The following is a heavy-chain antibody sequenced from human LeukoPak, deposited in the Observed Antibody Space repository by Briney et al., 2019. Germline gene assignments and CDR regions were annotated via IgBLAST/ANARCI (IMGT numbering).Heavy chain of an antibody. V-gene: IGHV3-23*01. CDR1: GFTFSSYA. CDR3: ARAPVTSCRGAYCYPFDY. CDR2: ISGSGGST. J-gene: IGHJ4*02. Sequence: EGSLRLSCAASGFTFSSYAMSWVRQAPGKGLEWVSAISGSGGSTYYADSVKGRFTISRDNSKNTLYLQMNSLRAEDTAVYYCARAPVTSCRGAYCYPFDYWGQGTLVTVSS. D-gene: IGHD2-15*01.